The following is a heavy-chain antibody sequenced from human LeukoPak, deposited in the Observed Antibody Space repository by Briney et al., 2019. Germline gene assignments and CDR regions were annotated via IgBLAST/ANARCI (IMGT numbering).Heavy chain of an antibody. CDR1: GGSISSSSYY. V-gene: IGHV4-39*01. CDR2: IYYSGIT. J-gene: IGHJ5*02. D-gene: IGHD6-13*01. Sequence: SETLSLTCTVSGGSISSSSYYWGWIRQPPGKGLEWIGSIYYSGITYDNPSLKSRVTISVDTSRDQFSLKLSSLTAADTAVYYCARGLYSSSWYWFDPWGQGTLVTVSS. CDR3: ARGLYSSSWYWFDP.